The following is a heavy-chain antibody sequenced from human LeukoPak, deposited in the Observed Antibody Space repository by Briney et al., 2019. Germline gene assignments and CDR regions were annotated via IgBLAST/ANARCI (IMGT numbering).Heavy chain of an antibody. V-gene: IGHV3-48*04. D-gene: IGHD2-21*02. CDR3: ARDVSPDSRVVVTGLDA. Sequence: PGGSLRLSCAASGFTFSTYGMNWVRQAPGKGLEWVSYISSSGSTIYYADSVKGRFTISRDNAKNSLYLQMNSLRAEDTAVYYCARDVSPDSRVVVTGLDAWGQGTTVTVSS. J-gene: IGHJ6*02. CDR2: ISSSGSTI. CDR1: GFTFSTYG.